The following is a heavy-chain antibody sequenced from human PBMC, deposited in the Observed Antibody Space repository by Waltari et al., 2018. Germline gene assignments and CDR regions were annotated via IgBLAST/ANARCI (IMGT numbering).Heavy chain of an antibody. CDR1: GFTFSTYA. V-gene: IGHV3-23*01. D-gene: IGHD2-2*01. CDR2: ISGSGGST. J-gene: IGHJ4*02. Sequence: EVQLLESGGGWVQPGGSLSLSCAASGFTFSTYAIGWVRQAPGKGLEWVSAISGSGGSTYYADSVKGRFTISRDNSKNTLYLQMNSLRAEDTAVYYCAKAASSAMGYFDYWGQGTLVTVSS. CDR3: AKAASSAMGYFDY.